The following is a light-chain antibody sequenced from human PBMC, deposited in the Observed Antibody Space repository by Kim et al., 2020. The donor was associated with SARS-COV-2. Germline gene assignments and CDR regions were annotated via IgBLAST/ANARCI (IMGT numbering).Light chain of an antibody. CDR1: SLRSYY. J-gene: IGLJ2*01. CDR3: NSRDSNDNVV. Sequence: SSELTQDPAVSVALGQTVRITCQGDSLRSYYATWYQQKPGQAPILVIYGKNNRPSGIPDRFSGSSSGNTASLTITGTQAGDDAEYYCNSRDSNDNVVFGGGTQLTVL. V-gene: IGLV3-19*01. CDR2: GKN.